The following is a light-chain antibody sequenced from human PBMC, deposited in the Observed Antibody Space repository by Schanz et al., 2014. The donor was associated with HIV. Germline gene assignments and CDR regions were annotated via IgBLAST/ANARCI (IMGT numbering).Light chain of an antibody. CDR1: SSDVGDVNF. CDR3: QSYDSSLAGWV. V-gene: IGLV2-14*03. Sequence: QSALTQPTSVSGSPGQSITISCTVASSDVGDVNFVSWYQQHPGKAPKLMIYDFSDRPSGISSRFSGSKSGNTASLTISALQAEDEADYYCQSYDSSLAGWVFGGGTKLTVL. J-gene: IGLJ3*02. CDR2: DFS.